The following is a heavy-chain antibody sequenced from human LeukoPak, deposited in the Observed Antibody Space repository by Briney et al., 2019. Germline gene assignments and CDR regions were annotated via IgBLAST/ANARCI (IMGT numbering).Heavy chain of an antibody. CDR3: ALAPNSNWFDF. Sequence: SETLSLTCTVSGDSTSNFYWNWIRQSPGKGLEWIGNIHYSGSSVYNPSLKSRGTISIDTSRRQFFLNLNSVAAADTAVYFCALAPNSNWFDFWGPGTLVTVSS. CDR1: GDSTSNFY. CDR2: IHYSGSS. J-gene: IGHJ5*01. V-gene: IGHV4-59*03. D-gene: IGHD2-8*01.